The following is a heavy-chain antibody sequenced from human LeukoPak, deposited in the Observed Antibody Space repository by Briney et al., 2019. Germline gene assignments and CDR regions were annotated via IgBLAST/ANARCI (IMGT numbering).Heavy chain of an antibody. CDR3: AKHYYDSSGYYLESAFDI. J-gene: IGHJ3*02. CDR1: GGSISSYY. Sequence: SETLSLTCTVSGGSISSYYWSWIRQPPGKGLEWIGYIYYSGSTNYNPSLKSRVTISVDTSKNQFSLKLSSVTAADTAVYYCAKHYYDSSGYYLESAFDIWGQGTMVTVSS. CDR2: IYYSGST. D-gene: IGHD3-22*01. V-gene: IGHV4-59*01.